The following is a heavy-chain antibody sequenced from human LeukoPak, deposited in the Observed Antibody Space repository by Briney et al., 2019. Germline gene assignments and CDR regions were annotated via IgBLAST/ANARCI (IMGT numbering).Heavy chain of an antibody. Sequence: SETLSLACAVYGGSFSGYYWSWIRQPPGKGLEWIGEINHSGSTNYNPSLKSRVTISVDTSKNQFSLKLSSVTAADTAVYYCARPRYYYGSGSYFGYWGQGTLVTVSS. J-gene: IGHJ4*02. CDR1: GGSFSGYY. D-gene: IGHD3-10*01. V-gene: IGHV4-34*01. CDR2: INHSGST. CDR3: ARPRYYYGSGSYFGY.